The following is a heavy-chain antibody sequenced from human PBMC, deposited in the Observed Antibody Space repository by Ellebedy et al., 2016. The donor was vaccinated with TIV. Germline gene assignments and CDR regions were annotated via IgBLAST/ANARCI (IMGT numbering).Heavy chain of an antibody. D-gene: IGHD4-23*01. CDR2: TYPGYSDT. CDR3: ARFGWGDYGGNFIWY. CDR1: GYSFTSYW. Sequence: GESLKISCKGSGYSFTSYWIGWVRQMPGKGLEWMGVTYPGYSDTRYSQSFQGQFTISADKSIRTAYLQWSSLKASDTAMYYCARFGWGDYGGNFIWYWGQGTLVTVSS. J-gene: IGHJ4*02. V-gene: IGHV5-51*01.